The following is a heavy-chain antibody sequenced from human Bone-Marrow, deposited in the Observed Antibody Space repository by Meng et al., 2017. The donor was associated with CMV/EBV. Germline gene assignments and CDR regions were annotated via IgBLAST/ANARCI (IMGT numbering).Heavy chain of an antibody. Sequence: ASVKVSCKASGYTFTGYYIHWVRQAPGQGLEWMGWVNPNSGGTNYAQKFQGRVTMTRDTSISTAYMELSRLRSDDTAVYYCASARVGATYYYYYYGMDVWGQGTTVTVSS. V-gene: IGHV1-2*02. J-gene: IGHJ6*02. CDR3: ASARVGATYYYYYYGMDV. CDR1: GYTFTGYY. CDR2: VNPNSGGT. D-gene: IGHD1-26*01.